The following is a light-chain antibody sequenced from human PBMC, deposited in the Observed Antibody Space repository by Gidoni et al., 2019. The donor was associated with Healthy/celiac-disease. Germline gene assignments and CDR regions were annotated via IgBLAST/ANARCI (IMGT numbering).Light chain of an antibody. V-gene: IGKV1-9*01. Sequence: DIQLNQSPTFLSASVGDRVTITCRARQGISSYLAWYQQKTGKAPKLLIYAASTLHSGVPSRFSGSGSGTEFTLTISILQPEDFATYYCQQLNSYPLTFXGXTKVEIK. CDR3: QQLNSYPLT. CDR2: AAS. J-gene: IGKJ4*01. CDR1: QGISSY.